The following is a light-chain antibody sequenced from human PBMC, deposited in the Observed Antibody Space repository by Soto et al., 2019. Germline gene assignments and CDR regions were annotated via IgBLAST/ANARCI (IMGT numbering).Light chain of an antibody. CDR1: QSISSY. CDR3: QQSYSTPLFT. CDR2: AAS. Sequence: DIQMTQSPSSLSASVGDRVTITCRASQSISSYLNWYQQKPGKAPKLLIYAASSLQSGVPSRFSGSGSVTDFTLTISSLQPEDFATYYCQQSYSTPLFTFGPGTNVDIK. V-gene: IGKV1-39*01. J-gene: IGKJ3*01.